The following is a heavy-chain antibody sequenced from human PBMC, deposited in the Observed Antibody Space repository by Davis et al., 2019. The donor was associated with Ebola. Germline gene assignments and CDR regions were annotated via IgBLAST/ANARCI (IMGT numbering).Heavy chain of an antibody. Sequence: SVPVSCMSSGYTFTSYGLVWVRQAPGLGLEWMGWISGFNTNTNFAQKFQGRVTVSKDTSTNTAYMDLRSLTSDDTAIYYCARAPNYDVLTGTSSYYFDYWGQGTLVTVSS. D-gene: IGHD3-9*01. CDR1: GYTFTSYG. V-gene: IGHV1-18*04. J-gene: IGHJ4*02. CDR2: ISGFNTNT. CDR3: ARAPNYDVLTGTSSYYFDY.